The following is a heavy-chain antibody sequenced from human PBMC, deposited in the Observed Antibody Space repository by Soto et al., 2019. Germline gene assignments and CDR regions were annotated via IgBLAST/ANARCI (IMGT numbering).Heavy chain of an antibody. CDR2: ISGSGGST. Sequence: PGGSLRLSCAASGFTFSSYAMSWVRQAPGKGLEWVSAISGSGGSTYYADSVKGRFTISRDNSKNTLYLQMNSLRAEDTAVYYCAKRYQYSNSWYEGGYRGQGTLVTVSS. D-gene: IGHD6-13*01. J-gene: IGHJ4*02. CDR1: GFTFSSYA. CDR3: AKRYQYSNSWYEGGY. V-gene: IGHV3-23*01.